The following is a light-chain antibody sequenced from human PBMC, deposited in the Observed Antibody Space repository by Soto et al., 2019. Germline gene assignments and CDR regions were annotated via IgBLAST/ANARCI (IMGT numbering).Light chain of an antibody. J-gene: IGLJ1*01. Sequence: QSVLTQPPSVSAAPGQKVTISCSGSSSNIGKNYVSWYQQFPGTAPKLLIYDNDRRPSGIPDRFSGSKSGTSATLVITGLQTGDEADYYCGTWDTSLSAGVFGTGTKVTVL. CDR1: SSNIGKNY. CDR2: DND. CDR3: GTWDTSLSAGV. V-gene: IGLV1-51*01.